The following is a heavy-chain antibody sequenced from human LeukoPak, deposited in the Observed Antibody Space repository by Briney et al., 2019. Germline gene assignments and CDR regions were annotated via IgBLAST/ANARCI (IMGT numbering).Heavy chain of an antibody. J-gene: IGHJ6*02. CDR1: GDSISTYY. CDR3: ARSDYYYYGMDV. V-gene: IGHV4-59*08. Sequence: SETLSLTCTVSGDSISTYYWSWIRQPPGKGLEWIGYIYYSGSTNYNPSLKSRVTISVDTSKNQVSLNLTSVTVADTAVYYCARSDYYYYGMDVWGQGTTVTVSS. CDR2: IYYSGST.